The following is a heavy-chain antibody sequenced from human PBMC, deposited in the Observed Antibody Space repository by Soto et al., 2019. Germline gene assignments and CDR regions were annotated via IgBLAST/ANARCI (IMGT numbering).Heavy chain of an antibody. D-gene: IGHD5-18*01. J-gene: IGHJ1*01. CDR3: ARDAGDTSMAIMWFPH. Sequence: PSETMALTCAVSGDSISSSNWWTWVRQPPGKGLEWIGEIYHSGNTNYNPSLKSRVTISVDKSNNQFSLTLTSVTAADTAVYYCARDAGDTSMAIMWFPHWGQGTLVTVSS. CDR2: IYHSGNT. V-gene: IGHV4-4*02. CDR1: GDSISSSNW.